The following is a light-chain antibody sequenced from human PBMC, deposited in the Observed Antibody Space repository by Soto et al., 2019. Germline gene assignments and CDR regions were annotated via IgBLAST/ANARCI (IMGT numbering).Light chain of an antibody. Sequence: QAVVTQPPSVSGAPGQRVTISCTGSRSNIGAGYDVHWYQKLPGRAPKLLIFDNNNRPSGVPDRFSGSTSGTSASLAITGLQAEDEADYYCQSFDSTLSGYVIFGGGTKLTVL. J-gene: IGLJ2*01. CDR3: QSFDSTLSGYVI. V-gene: IGLV1-40*01. CDR1: RSNIGAGYD. CDR2: DNN.